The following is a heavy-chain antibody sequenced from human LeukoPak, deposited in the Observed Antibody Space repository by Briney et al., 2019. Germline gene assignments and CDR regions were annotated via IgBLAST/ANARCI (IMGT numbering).Heavy chain of an antibody. CDR1: GLTFSSYA. J-gene: IGHJ4*02. V-gene: IGHV3-23*01. D-gene: IGHD6-13*01. CDR2: ISGSGGST. CDR3: VRGQATARGLDY. Sequence: GGSLRLSCAASGLTFSSYAMSWVRQAPGKGLEWVSAISGSGGSTYYADSVKGRFTISRDNSKNTLYLQMNSLRAEDTALYYCVRGQATARGLDYWGQGTLVTVSS.